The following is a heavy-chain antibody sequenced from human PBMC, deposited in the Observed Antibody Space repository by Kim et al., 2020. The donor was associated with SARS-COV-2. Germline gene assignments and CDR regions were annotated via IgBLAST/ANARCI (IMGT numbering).Heavy chain of an antibody. V-gene: IGHV4-34*01. J-gene: IGHJ5*02. CDR1: GWSLSGYY. D-gene: IGHD3-16*01. CDR3: ARGRGAADP. CDR2: ISHSGYI. Sequence: SETLSLTCGVNGWSLSGYYWSWLRQSPGRGLEWIGEISHSGYINYNPSLTSRLSISLDTSKNQFSLKLSSVTAADTAVYFCARGRGAADPWGPGTLVTVS.